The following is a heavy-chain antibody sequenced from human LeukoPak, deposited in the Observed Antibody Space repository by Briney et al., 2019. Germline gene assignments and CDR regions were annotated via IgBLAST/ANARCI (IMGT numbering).Heavy chain of an antibody. D-gene: IGHD6-19*01. J-gene: IGHJ4*02. CDR1: GFTFSSYG. V-gene: IGHV3-33*06. CDR2: IWYDGSKK. Sequence: QPGRSLRPSCAASGFTFSSYGMHWVRQAPGKGLEWVAVIWYDGSKKNYADSVKGRFTISRDNSKNTLNLQMSSLRADDTAVYYCAKKLGMSVAGSPFFFDYWGQGTLVTVSS. CDR3: AKKLGMSVAGSPFFFDY.